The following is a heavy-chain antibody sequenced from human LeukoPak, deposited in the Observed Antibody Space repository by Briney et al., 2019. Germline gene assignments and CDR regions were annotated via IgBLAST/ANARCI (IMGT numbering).Heavy chain of an antibody. J-gene: IGHJ3*02. V-gene: IGHV4-34*01. CDR1: GGSFSGYY. CDR2: INHSGST. CDR3: ARFIAAAGTRAFDI. Sequence: SETLSLTCAVYGGSFSGYYWSWIRQPPGKGLEWIGEINHSGSTKYNPPLKSRVTISVDTSKNQFSLKLSSVTAADTAVYYCARFIAAAGTRAFDIWGQGTMVTVSS. D-gene: IGHD6-13*01.